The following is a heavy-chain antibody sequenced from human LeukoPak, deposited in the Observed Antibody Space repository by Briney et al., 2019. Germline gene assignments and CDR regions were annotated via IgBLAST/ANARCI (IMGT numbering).Heavy chain of an antibody. V-gene: IGHV4-39*07. CDR3: ARDAFETYYYDSSGYYPPNYFDY. Sequence: SETLSLTCTVSGGSISTSNYYWGWIRQPPGKGLEWIGNIFYSGSTYYNPSLKSRVTISVDTSKNQFSLKLSSVTAADTAVYYCARDAFETYYYDSSGYYPPNYFDYWGQGTLVTVSS. J-gene: IGHJ4*02. CDR1: GGSISTSNYY. D-gene: IGHD3-22*01. CDR2: IFYSGST.